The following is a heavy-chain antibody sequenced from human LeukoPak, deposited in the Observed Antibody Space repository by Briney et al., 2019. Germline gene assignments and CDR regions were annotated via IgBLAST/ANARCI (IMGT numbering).Heavy chain of an antibody. CDR2: ISSSGSTI. Sequence: GGSLRLSCAASGFTFSDYYMSWIRQAPGKGLEWVSYISSSGSTIYYADSVKGRFTISRDNAKNSLYLQMNSLRAEDTAVYYCARGYYDFWSGYYYYYYYGMDVWGQGTTVTVSS. CDR3: ARGYYDFWSGYYYYYYYGMDV. CDR1: GFTFSDYY. V-gene: IGHV3-11*01. D-gene: IGHD3-3*01. J-gene: IGHJ6*02.